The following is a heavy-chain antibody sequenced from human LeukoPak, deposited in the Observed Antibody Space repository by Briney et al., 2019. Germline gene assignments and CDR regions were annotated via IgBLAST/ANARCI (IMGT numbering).Heavy chain of an antibody. Sequence: GASVKVSCKASGGTFSSYAISWVRQAPGQGLEWMGGIIPIFGTANYAQKFQGRVTITADESTSTAYMELSSLRSEDTAVYYCARDRVGVSGAFDIWGQGTMVTVSS. CDR3: ARDRVGVSGAFDI. D-gene: IGHD6-6*01. CDR1: GGTFSSYA. CDR2: IIPIFGTA. J-gene: IGHJ3*02. V-gene: IGHV1-69*01.